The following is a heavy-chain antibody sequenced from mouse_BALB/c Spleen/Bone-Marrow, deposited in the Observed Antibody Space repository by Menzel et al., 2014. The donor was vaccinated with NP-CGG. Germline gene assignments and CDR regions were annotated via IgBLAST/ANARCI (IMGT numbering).Heavy chain of an antibody. J-gene: IGHJ4*01. Sequence: VPLVESGAELAKPGASVKLSCKASGYTFTSYYMCWVKQRPGQGLEWVGEINPSNGGTNFNEKFKSKATLTVDKSSSTAYMSLSSLTSEDSAVYYCTRSRRAMDHWGQGTSVTVSS. CDR3: TRSRRAMDH. CDR1: GYTFTSYY. V-gene: IGHV1S81*02. D-gene: IGHD2-12*01. CDR2: INPSNGGT.